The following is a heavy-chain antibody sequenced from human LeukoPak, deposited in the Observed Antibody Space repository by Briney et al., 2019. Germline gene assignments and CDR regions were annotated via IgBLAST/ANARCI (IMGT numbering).Heavy chain of an antibody. V-gene: IGHV1-2*02. J-gene: IGHJ4*02. CDR2: INPNTGGT. CDR1: GYTFIAYY. CDR3: ARDKGNGYNVFDY. D-gene: IGHD5-24*01. Sequence: ASVRVSCKTSGYTFIAYYMHWVRQAPGQGLEWMGWINPNTGGTGYAQKFQGRVTMTRDTSITTAYTDLSSLTSDDTAVYYCARDKGNGYNVFDYWGQGALVTVSS.